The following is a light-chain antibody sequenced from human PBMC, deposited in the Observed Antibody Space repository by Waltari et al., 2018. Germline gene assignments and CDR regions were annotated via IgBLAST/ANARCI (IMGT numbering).Light chain of an antibody. CDR1: QSITSW. J-gene: IGKJ2*01. Sequence: DIQMTQSPSTLSASVGDRVTIACRASQSITSWLAWYQQKPGKAPKLLIYDSSRLESGVPSRFSGSGSGTEFTLTISSLQPDDFATYYCQQYHSYSSYTFGQGTKLEIK. V-gene: IGKV1-5*01. CDR2: DSS. CDR3: QQYHSYSSYT.